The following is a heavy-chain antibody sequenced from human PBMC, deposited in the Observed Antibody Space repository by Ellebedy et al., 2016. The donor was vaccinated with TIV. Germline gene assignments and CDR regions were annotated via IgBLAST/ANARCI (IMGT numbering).Heavy chain of an antibody. J-gene: IGHJ4*02. V-gene: IGHV3-23*01. D-gene: IGHD3-10*01. CDR3: ARGRSFN. Sequence: PGGSLRLSCEASGFTAFNFAMSWVRQAPGKGLEWVSAVGGGDDRTFYADAVKGRFTISRDNARNSLYLQMNSLRAEDTAVYYCARGRSFNWGQGTLVTVSS. CDR1: GFTAFNFA. CDR2: VGGGDDRT.